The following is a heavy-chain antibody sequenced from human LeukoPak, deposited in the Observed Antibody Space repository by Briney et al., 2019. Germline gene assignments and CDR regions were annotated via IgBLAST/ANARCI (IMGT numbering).Heavy chain of an antibody. Sequence: GASVKVSCKASGYTFTGYYMHWVRQAPGQGLEWMGWINPNSGGTNYAQKFQGRVTMTRDTSISTAYMELSRLRSDDTAVYYCARGLPAAIYVGAYWGQGTLVTVSS. CDR3: ARGLPAAIYVGAY. J-gene: IGHJ4*02. V-gene: IGHV1-2*02. CDR1: GYTFTGYY. D-gene: IGHD2-2*01. CDR2: INPNSGGT.